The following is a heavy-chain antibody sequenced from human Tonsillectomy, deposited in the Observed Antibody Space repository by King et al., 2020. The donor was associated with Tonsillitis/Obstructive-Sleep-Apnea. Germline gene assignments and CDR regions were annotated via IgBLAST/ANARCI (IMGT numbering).Heavy chain of an antibody. CDR1: GGSISSSSYY. Sequence: QLQESGPGLVKPSETLSLTCTVSGGSISSSSYYLGWIRQPPGKGLEWIVNIYYSVSTYYNPSLESRVTISVDTSKNQFSLKLSSVTAADTAVYYCARPYSGSYEYYFDYWGQGTLVTVSS. D-gene: IGHD1-26*01. CDR3: ARPYSGSYEYYFDY. V-gene: IGHV4-39*01. J-gene: IGHJ4*02. CDR2: IYYSVST.